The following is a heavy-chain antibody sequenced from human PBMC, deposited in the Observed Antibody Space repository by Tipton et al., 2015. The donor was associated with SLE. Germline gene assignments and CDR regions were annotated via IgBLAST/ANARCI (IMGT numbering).Heavy chain of an antibody. CDR2: IYYSGST. CDR1: GGSISSDY. CDR3: ARGSLYYPSIVWFDP. D-gene: IGHD3-22*01. J-gene: IGHJ5*02. V-gene: IGHV4-59*01. Sequence: TLSLTCTVSGGSISSDYWSWIRQPPGKGMEWIGYIYYSGSTNYNPSLKSRVTISVDTSKNQFSLKLSSVTAAYTAVYYCARGSLYYPSIVWFDPWGPGSLVTVSS.